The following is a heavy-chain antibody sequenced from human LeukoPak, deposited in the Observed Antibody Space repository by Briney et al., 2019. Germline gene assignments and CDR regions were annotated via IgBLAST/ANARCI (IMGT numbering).Heavy chain of an antibody. D-gene: IGHD3-10*01. CDR2: ISSSSYI. CDR1: GFTFSSYS. Sequence: GSLRLSCAASGFTFSSYSMNWVRQAPGKGLEWVASISSSSYIYYADSVKGRFTISRDNAKNSLYLQMNSLRAEDTAVYYCASSPMVRGVIIDGGDYWGQGTLVTVSS. V-gene: IGHV3-21*01. J-gene: IGHJ4*02. CDR3: ASSPMVRGVIIDGGDY.